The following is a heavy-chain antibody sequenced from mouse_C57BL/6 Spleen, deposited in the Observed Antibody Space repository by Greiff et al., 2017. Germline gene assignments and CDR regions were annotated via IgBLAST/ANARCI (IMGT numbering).Heavy chain of an antibody. Sequence: EVQVVESEGGLVQPGSSMKLSCTASGFTFSDYYMAWVRQVPEKGLEWVANINYDGSSTYYLDSLKSRFIISRDNAKNILYLQMSSLKSEDTATYYCARDRREGYFDVWGTGTTVTVSS. V-gene: IGHV5-16*01. J-gene: IGHJ1*03. CDR1: GFTFSDYY. CDR3: ARDRREGYFDV. CDR2: INYDGSST.